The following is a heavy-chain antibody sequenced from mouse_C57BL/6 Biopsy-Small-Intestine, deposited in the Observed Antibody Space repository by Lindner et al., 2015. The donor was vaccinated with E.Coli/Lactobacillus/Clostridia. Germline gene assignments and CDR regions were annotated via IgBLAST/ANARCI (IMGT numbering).Heavy chain of an antibody. J-gene: IGHJ4*01. CDR1: GYTFTSND. V-gene: IGHV1S55*01. D-gene: IGHD1-1*02. Sequence: SVKVSCKASGYTFTSNDINWVRQAAGQGLEWMGWMHPNSGNTVYSQKFQGRVTMTRDTSTRTAYMELTGLRSDDTAVYYCARGEGSCSGGSCYGWFDPWGQGTLVTVSS. CDR3: ARGEGSCSGGSCYGWFDP. CDR2: MHPNSGNT.